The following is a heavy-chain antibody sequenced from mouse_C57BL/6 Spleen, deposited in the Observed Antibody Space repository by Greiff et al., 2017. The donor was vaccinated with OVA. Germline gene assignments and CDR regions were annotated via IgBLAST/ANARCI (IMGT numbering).Heavy chain of an antibody. CDR1: GYSFTGYY. J-gene: IGHJ2*01. CDR2: INPSTGGT. Sequence: EVQLQQSGPELVKPGASVKISCKASGYSFTGYYMNWVKQSPEKSLEWIGEINPSTGGTTYNQKFKAKATLTVDKSSSTAYMQLKSLTSEDSAVYYCARSPIYDGFDYWGQGTTLTVSS. CDR3: ARSPIYDGFDY. V-gene: IGHV1-42*01. D-gene: IGHD2-3*01.